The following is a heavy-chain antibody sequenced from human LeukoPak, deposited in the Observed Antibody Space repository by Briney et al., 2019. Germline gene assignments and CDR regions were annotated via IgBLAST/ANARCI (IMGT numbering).Heavy chain of an antibody. V-gene: IGHV3-21*01. CDR2: ISSSSSYI. Sequence: GGSLRPSCAASGFTFSSYSMNWVRQAPGKGLEWVASISSSSSYIYYADSVKSRFTISRDNAKNSLYLQMNSLRAEDTAVYYCARVGYSRSYAGAYFDYWGQGTLVTVSS. CDR3: ARVGYSRSYAGAYFDY. D-gene: IGHD1-26*01. CDR1: GFTFSSYS. J-gene: IGHJ4*02.